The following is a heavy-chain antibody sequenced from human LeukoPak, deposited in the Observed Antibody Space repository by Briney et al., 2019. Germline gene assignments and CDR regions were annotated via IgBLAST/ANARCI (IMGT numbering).Heavy chain of an antibody. J-gene: IGHJ4*02. CDR3: ARLYYYDSSGYTALYYFDY. CDR2: IYYSGST. Sequence: SETLSLTCTVSGGSISSGDYYWSWIHQPPGKGLEWIGYIYYSGSTYYNPSLKSRVTISVDTSKNQFSLKLSSVTAADTAVYYCARLYYYDSSGYTALYYFDYWGQGTLVTVSS. D-gene: IGHD3-22*01. V-gene: IGHV4-30-4*01. CDR1: GGSISSGDYY.